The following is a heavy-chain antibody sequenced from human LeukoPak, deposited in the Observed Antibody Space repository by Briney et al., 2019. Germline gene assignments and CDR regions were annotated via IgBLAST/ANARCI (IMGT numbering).Heavy chain of an antibody. CDR1: GGSFSGYY. CDR3: ARALIVEETTVVKEGSCFDY. J-gene: IGHJ4*02. V-gene: IGHV4-34*01. Sequence: KPSETLSLTCAVYGGSFSGYYWSWIRQPPGKGLEWIGEINHSGSTNYNPSLKSRVTISVDTSKNQFSLKLSSVTAVDTAVYYCARALIVEETTVVKEGSCFDYWGQGTLVTVSS. CDR2: INHSGST. D-gene: IGHD4-23*01.